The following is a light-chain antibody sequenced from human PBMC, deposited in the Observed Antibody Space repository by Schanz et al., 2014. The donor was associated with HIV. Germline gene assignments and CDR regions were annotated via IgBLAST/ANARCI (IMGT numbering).Light chain of an antibody. J-gene: IGLJ2*01. CDR1: TSNIGSNV. Sequence: QSVLTQPPSTSGTPGQRVTISCSGSTSNIGSNVVNWYQQLPGTAPKLLIYSNNQRPSGVPDRFSASKSGTSASLAISGLQSEDEADYYCAAWDDRLNGVVFGGGTKLTVL. CDR2: SNN. CDR3: AAWDDRLNGVV. V-gene: IGLV1-44*01.